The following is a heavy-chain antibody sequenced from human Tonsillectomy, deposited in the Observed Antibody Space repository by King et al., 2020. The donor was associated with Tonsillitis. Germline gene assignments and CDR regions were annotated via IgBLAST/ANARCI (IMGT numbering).Heavy chain of an antibody. J-gene: IGHJ3*02. Sequence: EEQLVQSGAEVKKPGESLKISCKGSGYTFTSYWVAWVRQMPGKGLEWMGIIYPGDSDTRYSPSFQGQVTISADKSFNTAYLQWSSLKASDTAIYYCARRGYGGDDALDIWGQGTKVTVSS. D-gene: IGHD2-15*01. CDR2: IYPGDSDT. CDR3: ARRGYGGDDALDI. CDR1: GYTFTSYW. V-gene: IGHV5-51*01.